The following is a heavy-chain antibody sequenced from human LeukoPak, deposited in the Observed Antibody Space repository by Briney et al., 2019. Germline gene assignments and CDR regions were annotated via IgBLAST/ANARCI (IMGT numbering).Heavy chain of an antibody. V-gene: IGHV3-74*01. CDR1: GFTFSDTW. CDR2: IRSDGSDT. D-gene: IGHD3-10*01. CDR3: ARVVEYYYGSGSYLASYYYYYMDV. Sequence: GGSLRLSCAASGFTFSDTWMHWVRQAPGEGLVWVSRIRSDGSDTRYAESVKGRFTISRDNAKNSLYLQMNSLRAEDTALYYCARVVEYYYGSGSYLASYYYYYMDVWGKGTTVTVSS. J-gene: IGHJ6*03.